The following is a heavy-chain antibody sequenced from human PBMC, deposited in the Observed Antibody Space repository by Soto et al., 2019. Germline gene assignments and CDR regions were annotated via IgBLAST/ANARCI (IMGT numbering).Heavy chain of an antibody. V-gene: IGHV4-4*02. D-gene: IGHD2-15*01. Sequence: SETLSLTCAVSGASISDNWWSWVRQPPGKGLEWIGEIYHSGTTTYYPSLKSRVIISVDKSASQISLTLNSVTAADTAIYYCARHVAVPRTRGFDYWGQGTPVTVSS. CDR3: ARHVAVPRTRGFDY. CDR2: IYHSGTT. J-gene: IGHJ4*02. CDR1: GASISDNW.